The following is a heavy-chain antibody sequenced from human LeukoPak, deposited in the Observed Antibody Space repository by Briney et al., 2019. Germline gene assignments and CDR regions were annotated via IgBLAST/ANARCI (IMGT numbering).Heavy chain of an antibody. J-gene: IGHJ6*03. CDR3: ARVVPWIQPPRAYYYYMDV. CDR1: GGSISSGDYY. V-gene: IGHV4-30-4*02. Sequence: PSETLSLTCTVSGGSISSGDYYWSWIRQPPGKGLEWIGYIYYSGSTYYNPSLKSRVTISVDTSKNQFSLKLTSVTAADTAVYYCARVVPWIQPPRAYYYYMDVWGKGTTVTVSS. CDR2: IYYSGST. D-gene: IGHD5-18*01.